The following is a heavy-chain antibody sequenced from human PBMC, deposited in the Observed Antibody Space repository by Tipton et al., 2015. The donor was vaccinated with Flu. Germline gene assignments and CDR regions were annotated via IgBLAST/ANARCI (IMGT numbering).Heavy chain of an antibody. J-gene: IGHJ3*01. Sequence: TLSLTCTVSGGSISSGGYYWTWIRQHPGKGLEWIGYMYYSGSPYYNPSLQSRVTISVDTSKNQFSLKLSSVTAADTAGYYCARVGWGDLDAFDVGGQGTMVTVSS. CDR3: ARVGWGDLDAFDV. CDR1: GGSISSGGYY. D-gene: IGHD1-26*01. CDR2: MYYSGSP. V-gene: IGHV4-31*03.